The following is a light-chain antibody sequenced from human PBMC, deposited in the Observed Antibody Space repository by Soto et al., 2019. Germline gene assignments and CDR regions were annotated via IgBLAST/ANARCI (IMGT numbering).Light chain of an antibody. CDR2: DVS. V-gene: IGLV2-14*01. CDR3: RQYTSGSPEE. CDR1: SSDVGGYNY. Sequence: QSALTQPASVSGSPGQSITISCTGTSSDVGGYNYVSWYQQHPGKAPKLMIYDVSNRPSGVYNRFSGSKSGNTASLTISGLQAEDEADYYCRQYTSGSPEELGGGTKLTVL. J-gene: IGLJ2*01.